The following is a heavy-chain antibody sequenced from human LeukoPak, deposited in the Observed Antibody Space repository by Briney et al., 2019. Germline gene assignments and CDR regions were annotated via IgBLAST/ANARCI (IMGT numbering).Heavy chain of an antibody. CDR2: ISGSGGST. V-gene: IGHV3-23*01. CDR1: GFTFSSYA. J-gene: IGHJ4*02. D-gene: IGHD2-21*01. CDR3: VRERNCGGNCYSLDY. Sequence: GGSLRLSCAASGFTFSSYAMSWVRQAPGKGLEWVSAISGSGGSTYYADSVKGRFTISRDNAKNSLYLQMNSLRAEDMALYFCVRERNCGGNCYSLDYWGQGTLVTVSS.